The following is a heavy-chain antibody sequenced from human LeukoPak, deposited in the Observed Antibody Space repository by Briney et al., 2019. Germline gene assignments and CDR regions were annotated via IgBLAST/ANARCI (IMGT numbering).Heavy chain of an antibody. D-gene: IGHD3-10*01. CDR2: IYYSGST. CDR1: GGSISSYY. V-gene: IGHV4-59*01. Sequence: PSETLSLTCTVSGGSISSYYWSWIRQPPGKGLEWIGYIYYSGSTNYNPSLKSRVTISVDTPKNQFSLKLSSVTAADTAVYYCARGHYYGSGSYLHFDYWGQGTLVTVSS. CDR3: ARGHYYGSGSYLHFDY. J-gene: IGHJ4*02.